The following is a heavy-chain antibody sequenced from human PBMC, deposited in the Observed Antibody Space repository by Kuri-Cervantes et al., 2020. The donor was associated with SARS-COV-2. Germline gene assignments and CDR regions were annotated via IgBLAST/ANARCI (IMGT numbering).Heavy chain of an antibody. J-gene: IGHJ6*02. Sequence: GGSLRLSCAASGFTFSSYGMHWVRQAQGKGLEWVTVIGYDGSNKYYADSVKGRFTISRDNSNITLYLQMNSLRAEDTAVYYCAREGYYEPTDMDVWGQGTTVTVSS. D-gene: IGHD3-22*01. CDR3: AREGYYEPTDMDV. CDR1: GFTFSSYG. CDR2: IGYDGSNK. V-gene: IGHV3-33*08.